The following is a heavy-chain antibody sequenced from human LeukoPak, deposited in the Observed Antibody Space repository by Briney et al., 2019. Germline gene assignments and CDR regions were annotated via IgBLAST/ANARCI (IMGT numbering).Heavy chain of an antibody. D-gene: IGHD3-9*01. Sequence: GGSLGLSCAASGFTFSNYAMSWVRQAPGKGLEWVSAISGGGGSPYYADSVKGRFTISRDNSENTLFLEMNRLRAEDSAVYYCATLPAMTGTSDYWGQGTLVIVSS. J-gene: IGHJ4*02. CDR3: ATLPAMTGTSDY. CDR2: ISGGGGSP. CDR1: GFTFSNYA. V-gene: IGHV3-23*01.